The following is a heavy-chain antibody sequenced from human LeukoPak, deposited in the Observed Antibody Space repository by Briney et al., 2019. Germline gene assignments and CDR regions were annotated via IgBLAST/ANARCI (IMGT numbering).Heavy chain of an antibody. CDR1: GGSISSYY. D-gene: IGHD3-22*01. CDR2: IYYSGST. V-gene: IGHV4-59*01. J-gene: IGHJ3*02. Sequence: SETLSLTCTVSGGSISSYYWSWIRQPPGKGLEWIGYIYYSGSTNYNPSLKSRVTISVDTSKNQFSLKLSSVTAADTAVYYCARGQLTYYYDSSGYLDAFDIWGQGTMVTASS. CDR3: ARGQLTYYYDSSGYLDAFDI.